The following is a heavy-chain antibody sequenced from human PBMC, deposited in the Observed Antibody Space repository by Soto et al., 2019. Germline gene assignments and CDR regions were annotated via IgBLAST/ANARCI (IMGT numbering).Heavy chain of an antibody. V-gene: IGHV4-39*01. CDR2: ISHTGAT. CDR3: ARHRTNGGQYYFDY. Sequence: SETLCLTCAVSGDSVSSIRYYWVWIRQPPGMDLVWVGSISHTGATYYNPSLESRVIPSADSSNDRLFLRLTSVTAADTAVYYCARHRTNGGQYYFDYWGQGILVTVSS. J-gene: IGHJ4*01. CDR1: GDSVSSIRYY. D-gene: IGHD7-27*01.